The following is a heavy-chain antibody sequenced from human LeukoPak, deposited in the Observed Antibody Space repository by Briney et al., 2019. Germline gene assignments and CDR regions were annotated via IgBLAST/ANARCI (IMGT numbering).Heavy chain of an antibody. V-gene: IGHV4-59*10. CDR3: ARVEMATADY. J-gene: IGHJ4*02. Sequence: SETLSLTCAVYGGSFSGYYWSWIRQPAGKGLEWIGHIYTSGTTNYNPSLKSRVTMSIDTSKNQFSLKLSSVTAADTAIYYCARVEMATADYWGQGTLVTVSS. D-gene: IGHD5-24*01. CDR2: IYTSGTT. CDR1: GGSFSGYY.